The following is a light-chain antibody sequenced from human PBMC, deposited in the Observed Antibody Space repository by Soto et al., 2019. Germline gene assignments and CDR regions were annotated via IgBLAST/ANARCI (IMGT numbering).Light chain of an antibody. CDR2: EGS. CDR3: CSYAGDSAWV. Sequence: QSALTQPASVSGSPGQSITISCTGTSSDVGSYNFVSWYQQHPGKAPKLMIYEGSKRPSGVSNRFSGSKSGNTASLTISGLQAEDEADYYCCSYAGDSAWVFGGGTKVTVI. V-gene: IGLV2-23*01. CDR1: SSDVGSYNF. J-gene: IGLJ3*02.